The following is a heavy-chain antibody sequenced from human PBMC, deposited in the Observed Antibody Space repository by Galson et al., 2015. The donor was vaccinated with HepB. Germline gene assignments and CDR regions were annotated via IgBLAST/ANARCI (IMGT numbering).Heavy chain of an antibody. CDR2: INPNSGGT. Sequence: SVKVSCKASGYTFTGYYMHWVRQAPGQGLEWMGWINPNSGGTNYAQKFQGRVTMTRDTSISTAYMELSRLRSDDTAVYYCARFLLLWFGELPPFDYWGQGTLVTVSS. J-gene: IGHJ4*02. D-gene: IGHD3-10*01. CDR1: GYTFTGYY. CDR3: ARFLLLWFGELPPFDY. V-gene: IGHV1-2*02.